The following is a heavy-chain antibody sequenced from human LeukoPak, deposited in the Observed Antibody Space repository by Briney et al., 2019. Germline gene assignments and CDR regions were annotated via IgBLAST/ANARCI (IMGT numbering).Heavy chain of an antibody. CDR1: GFTFSSYA. CDR3: AKMNGPVVVPAATQEYYMDV. Sequence: GGSLRLSCAASGFTFSSYAMSWVRQAPGKGLEWVSAISGSGGSTYYADSVKGRFTISRDNSKNTLYLQMNSLRAEDTAVYYCAKMNGPVVVPAATQEYYMDVWGKGTTVTVSS. D-gene: IGHD2-2*01. CDR2: ISGSGGST. J-gene: IGHJ6*03. V-gene: IGHV3-23*01.